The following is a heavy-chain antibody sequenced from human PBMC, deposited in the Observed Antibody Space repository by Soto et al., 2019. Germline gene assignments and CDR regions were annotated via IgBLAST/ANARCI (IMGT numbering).Heavy chain of an antibody. D-gene: IGHD6-19*01. V-gene: IGHV1-46*01. CDR2: INPSGGST. Sequence: GXSVKVCCTPSVSTFTSYYMNLVRQAPGQGLEWMGIINPSGGSTSYAQKFQGRVTMTRDTSTSTVYMELSSLRSEDTAVYYCARDHLRSSDDWGQGTLVTVSS. J-gene: IGHJ4*02. CDR1: VSTFTSYY. CDR3: ARDHLRSSDD.